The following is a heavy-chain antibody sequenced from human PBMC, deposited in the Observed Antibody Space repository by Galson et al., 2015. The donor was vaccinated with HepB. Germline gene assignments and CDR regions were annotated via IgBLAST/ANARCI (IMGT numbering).Heavy chain of an antibody. CDR1: GGTFSDYA. Sequence: SVKVSCKASGGTFSDYAFSWVRQAPGQGLEWMGGIIPMFGTADYAQKFQGRVTITADESTSTAYMELSSLRSEDTAVYYCADCSSNSSDDTGGDYYYHGMGVWGQGTTVSV. D-gene: IGHD2-2*01. CDR3: ADCSSNSSDDTGGDYYYHGMGV. V-gene: IGHV1-69*13. CDR2: IIPMFGTA. J-gene: IGHJ6*02.